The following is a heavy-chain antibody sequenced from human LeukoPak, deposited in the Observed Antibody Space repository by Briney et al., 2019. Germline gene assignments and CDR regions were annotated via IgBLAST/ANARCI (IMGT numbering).Heavy chain of an antibody. CDR2: IIPIFGTA. D-gene: IGHD3-3*01. V-gene: IGHV1-69*05. Sequence: GASVKVSCKASGGTFSSYAISWVRQAPGQGLEWMGGIIPIFGTANYAQKFQGRVTITTDESTSTAYMELSSLRSEDTAVYYCAVAFWSIVNWFDPWGQGTLVIVSS. CDR3: AVAFWSIVNWFDP. CDR1: GGTFSSYA. J-gene: IGHJ5*02.